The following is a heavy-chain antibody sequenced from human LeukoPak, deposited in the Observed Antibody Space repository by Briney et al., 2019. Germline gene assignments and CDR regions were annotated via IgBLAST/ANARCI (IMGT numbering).Heavy chain of an antibody. D-gene: IGHD2-2*01. CDR3: ARDLAPGMNIVVVPAALANGMDV. J-gene: IGHJ6*02. Sequence: GGSLRLSCAASGFTFSSYSMNWVRQAPGKGLEWVSSISSSSSYIYYADSVKGRFTISRDNAKNSLYLQMNSLRAEDTAVYYCARDLAPGMNIVVVPAALANGMDVWGQGTTVTVSS. CDR1: GFTFSSYS. V-gene: IGHV3-21*01. CDR2: ISSSSSYI.